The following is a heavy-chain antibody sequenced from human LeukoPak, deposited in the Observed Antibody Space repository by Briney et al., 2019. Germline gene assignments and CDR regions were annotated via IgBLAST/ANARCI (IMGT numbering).Heavy chain of an antibody. J-gene: IGHJ6*02. V-gene: IGHV3-7*01. D-gene: IGHD2-15*01. CDR3: ARTGRAATKAYYYYGMGV. CDR1: GFTFSSYW. Sequence: GGSLRLSCAASGFTFSSYWMSWVRQAPGKGLEWVANIKQDGSEKYYVDSVKGRFTISRDNAKNSLYLQMNSLRAEDTAVYYCARTGRAATKAYYYYGMGVWGQGTTVTVSS. CDR2: IKQDGSEK.